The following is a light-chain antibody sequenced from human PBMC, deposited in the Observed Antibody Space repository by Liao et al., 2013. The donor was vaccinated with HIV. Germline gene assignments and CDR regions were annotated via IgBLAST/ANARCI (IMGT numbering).Light chain of an antibody. CDR2: KNS. Sequence: SYELTQPSSVSVSPGQTARITCSGDVLAKKYARWFQQKPGQAPRVGDLLKNSERPSRESLERFSGSSSGTDSHLDHQRGPTVEDEADFYCYSAADKNLVFGGGTEADRP. V-gene: IGLV3-27*01. J-gene: IGLJ3*02. CDR3: YSAADKNLV. CDR1: VLAKKY.